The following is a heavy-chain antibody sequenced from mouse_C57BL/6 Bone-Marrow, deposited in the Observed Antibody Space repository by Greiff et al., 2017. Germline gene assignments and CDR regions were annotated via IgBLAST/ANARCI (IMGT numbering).Heavy chain of an antibody. Sequence: QVQLKQPGAELVKPGASVKLSCKASGYTFTSYWMHWVKQRPGRGLEWIGRIDPNSGGTKYNEKFKSKATLTVDKPSSTAYMQLSSLTSEDSAVYYCARGAYYSNRGFAYWGQGTLVTVSA. CDR1: GYTFTSYW. D-gene: IGHD2-5*01. J-gene: IGHJ3*01. CDR2: IDPNSGGT. V-gene: IGHV1-72*01. CDR3: ARGAYYSNRGFAY.